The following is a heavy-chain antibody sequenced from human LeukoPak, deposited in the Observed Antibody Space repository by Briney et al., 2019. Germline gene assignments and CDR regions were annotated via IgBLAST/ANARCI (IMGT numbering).Heavy chain of an antibody. Sequence: GGSLRLSYAASGITFNSYTMNWVRQAPGKGLEWVSSISSSSSYIYYAASVKGRFTISRDNAKNSLFLQMNRLRAEDTAVYYCARDPYSGNYGNDYYYYMDVWGKGTTVTISS. V-gene: IGHV3-21*01. CDR3: ARDPYSGNYGNDYYYYMDV. CDR2: ISSSSSYI. CDR1: GITFNSYT. J-gene: IGHJ6*03. D-gene: IGHD1-26*01.